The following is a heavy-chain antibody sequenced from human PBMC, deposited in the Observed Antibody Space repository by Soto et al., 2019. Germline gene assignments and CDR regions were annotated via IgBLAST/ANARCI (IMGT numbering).Heavy chain of an antibody. J-gene: IGHJ4*02. Sequence: QVQLVESGGGVVRPGTSLTLSCTGSGFAFGGFGIHWVRQSPGKGLEWLAMTSSDGSNKYLADSVKGRFTVSRDMSRTTVFLQMDNLRLEDTGVYYCARGGDVLDYWGRGALVTVSS. D-gene: IGHD3-16*01. V-gene: IGHV3-30*03. CDR2: TSSDGSNK. CDR3: ARGGDVLDY. CDR1: GFAFGGFG.